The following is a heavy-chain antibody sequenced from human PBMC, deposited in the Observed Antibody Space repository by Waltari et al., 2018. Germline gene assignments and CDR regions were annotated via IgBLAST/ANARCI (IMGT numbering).Heavy chain of an antibody. Sequence: EVQLVESGGGLVQPGGSLRLSCAASGFTLSNYWLHWVRQIPGKGLMWVSRINSDGTNIVYADSVRGRFTISKDNAKNTLYLQMNSLSAEDTAVYYCARDVDWGVGALGYWGQGTPVTVS. CDR1: GFTLSNYW. J-gene: IGHJ4*02. CDR3: ARDVDWGVGALGY. CDR2: INSDGTNI. D-gene: IGHD1-26*01. V-gene: IGHV3-74*01.